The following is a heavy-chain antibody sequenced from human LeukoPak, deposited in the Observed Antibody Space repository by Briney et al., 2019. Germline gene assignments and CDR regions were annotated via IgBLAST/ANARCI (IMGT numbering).Heavy chain of an antibody. V-gene: IGHV4-39*01. CDR3: ARQLVGAPFDY. D-gene: IGHD1-26*01. CDR2: IYYSRST. J-gene: IGHJ4*02. CDR1: SGSISSSSYY. Sequence: PSETLSLTCTVSSGSISSSSYYWGWIRQPPGKGLEWIGSIYYSRSTYYNPSLKSRVTISVDTSKNQFSLKLSSVTAADTAVYYCARQLVGAPFDYWGQGTLVTVSS.